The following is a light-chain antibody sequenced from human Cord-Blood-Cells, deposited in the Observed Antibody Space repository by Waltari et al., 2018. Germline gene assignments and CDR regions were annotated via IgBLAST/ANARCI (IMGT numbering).Light chain of an antibody. CDR1: SNDVAGDTV. CDR2: EVS. V-gene: IGLV2-8*01. CDR3: SSYAGSNNV. Sequence: QSALTQHPSAFGSPGQLVTIPCTGTSNDVAGDTVVSWYQQHPGKAPKLMIYEVSKRPSGVPDRFSGSKSGNTASLTVSGLQAEDEADYYCSSYAGSNNVFGGGTKLTVL. J-gene: IGLJ3*02.